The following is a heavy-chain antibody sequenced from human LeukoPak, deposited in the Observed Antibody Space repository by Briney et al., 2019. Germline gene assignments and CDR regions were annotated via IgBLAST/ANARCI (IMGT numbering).Heavy chain of an antibody. CDR1: GGSVSSGSYY. CDR2: IYYSGST. Sequence: SETLSLTCTVSGGSVSSGSYYWSWIRQPPGKGLEWIGYIYYSGSTNYNPSLKSRVTISVDTSKNQFSLKLNSVTPEDTAVYYCARDRLAPRPNTPDYYYYGVDVWGQGTTVTVSS. J-gene: IGHJ6*02. V-gene: IGHV4-61*01. D-gene: IGHD6-6*01. CDR3: ARDRLAPRPNTPDYYYYGVDV.